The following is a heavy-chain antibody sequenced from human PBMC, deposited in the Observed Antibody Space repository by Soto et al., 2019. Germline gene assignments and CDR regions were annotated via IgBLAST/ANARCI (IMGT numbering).Heavy chain of an antibody. CDR3: ARAYQLPPRPPYYYGMDV. CDR1: GGSISSGGYY. D-gene: IGHD2-2*01. V-gene: IGHV4-31*03. Sequence: SETLSLTCTVSGGSISSGGYYWSWIRQHPGKGLEWIGYIYYSGSTYYNPSLKSRVTISVDTSKNQFSLKLSSVTAADTAVYYCARAYQLPPRPPYYYGMDVWGQGTTVTVSS. CDR2: IYYSGST. J-gene: IGHJ6*02.